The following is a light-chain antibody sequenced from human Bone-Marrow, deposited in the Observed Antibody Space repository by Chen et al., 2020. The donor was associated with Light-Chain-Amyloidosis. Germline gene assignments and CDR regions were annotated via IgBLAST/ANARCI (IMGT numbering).Light chain of an antibody. V-gene: IGLV3-21*02. Sequence: SYVLTQPPSVSGAPGQTARITCGGNNIGSKSVHWYQQQPGQAPILVVYDDSDRPSGLPERFSGSNSGNTATLTISRVDAGDEAAYYCQVWDSGSDGGVFGGGTKLTVL. CDR2: DDS. CDR1: NIGSKS. J-gene: IGLJ3*02. CDR3: QVWDSGSDGGV.